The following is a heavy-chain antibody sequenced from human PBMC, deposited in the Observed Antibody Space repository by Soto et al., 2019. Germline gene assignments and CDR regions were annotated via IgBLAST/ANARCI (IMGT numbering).Heavy chain of an antibody. CDR3: AKGGGQLLGNWFDP. Sequence: PGGSLRLSCAASGFTFSSYAMSWVRQAPGKGLEWVSAISDSGGSTYYADSVKGRFTISRDNSKNTLYLQMNSLRAEDTAVYYCAKGGGQLLGNWFDPWGQGTLVTVSS. CDR1: GFTFSSYA. CDR2: ISDSGGST. D-gene: IGHD2-2*01. J-gene: IGHJ5*02. V-gene: IGHV3-23*01.